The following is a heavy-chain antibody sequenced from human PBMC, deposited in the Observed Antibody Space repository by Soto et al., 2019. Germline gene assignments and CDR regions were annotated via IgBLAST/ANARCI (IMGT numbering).Heavy chain of an antibody. D-gene: IGHD3-10*01. Sequence: EVQLVETGGGSIQPGGSLRLSCAASGLTVSSNYMNWVRQAPGKGLEWVSVLYSGGSTHYAGSVKGRFIISRDNSKNTLYLQMNSLRVEDTAVYYCARERPGDEGDGFDIWGHGTMVTVSS. CDR2: LYSGGST. CDR3: ARERPGDEGDGFDI. V-gene: IGHV3-53*02. CDR1: GLTVSSNY. J-gene: IGHJ3*02.